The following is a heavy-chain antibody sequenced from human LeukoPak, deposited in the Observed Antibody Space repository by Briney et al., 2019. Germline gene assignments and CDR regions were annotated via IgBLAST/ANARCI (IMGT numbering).Heavy chain of an antibody. CDR1: GFTFSSYA. V-gene: IGHV3-23*01. Sequence: GGSLRLSCADSGFTFSSYAMSWVRQAPGKGLEWVSAISGSGGSTSYADSETGLFTITRDNSKTTLYLKMNSMRAEDTAVYYCAKGVGYCSSTSCYSGQFDYWGQGTLVTVSS. J-gene: IGHJ4*02. CDR2: ISGSGGST. CDR3: AKGVGYCSSTSCYSGQFDY. D-gene: IGHD2-2*03.